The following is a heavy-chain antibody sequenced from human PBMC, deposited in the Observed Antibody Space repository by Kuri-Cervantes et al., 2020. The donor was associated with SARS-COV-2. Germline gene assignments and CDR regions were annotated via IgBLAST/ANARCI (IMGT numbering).Heavy chain of an antibody. CDR2: ISGRGDNT. Sequence: GGSLRLSCAASGFTVSDFYMSWVRQAPGKGLEWVSTISGRGDNTYFAASVKGRFTISRDNFMNMMFLQMSSLRADDTAVYYCAKGTTTYTSPFDYWGRGTLVTVSS. CDR1: GFTVSDFY. D-gene: IGHD1-14*01. CDR3: AKGTTTYTSPFDY. V-gene: IGHV3-23*01. J-gene: IGHJ4*02.